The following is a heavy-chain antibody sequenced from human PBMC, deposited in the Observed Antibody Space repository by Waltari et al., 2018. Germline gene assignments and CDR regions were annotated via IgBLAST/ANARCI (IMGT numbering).Heavy chain of an antibody. CDR3: VRDAFGNTIGGVFDY. D-gene: IGHD3-3*01. V-gene: IGHV3-9*01. CDR1: GFIFEESA. J-gene: IGHJ4*02. CDR2: ISWNSNNI. Sequence: VQLVESGGGLVQPGKTLRLSCVASGFIFEESAMHWVRQVPGKGLEWRVGISWNSNNIVYADSVKGLFTISRDNAENSLYLLMNNLRSDDTALYYCVRDAFGNTIGGVFDYWGQGTLLTVSS.